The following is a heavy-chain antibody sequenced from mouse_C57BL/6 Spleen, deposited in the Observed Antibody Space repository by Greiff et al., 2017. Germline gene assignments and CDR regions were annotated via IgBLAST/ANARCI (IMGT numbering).Heavy chain of an antibody. Sequence: QVQLQQPGTELVKPGASVKLSCKASGYTFTSYWMHWVKQRPGQGLEWIGNINPSNGGTNYNEKFKSKATLTVDKSSSTAYMQLSSLTSEDAAVYYCAREGLLLRTFDYWGQGTTLTVSS. CDR1: GYTFTSYW. CDR3: AREGLLLRTFDY. J-gene: IGHJ2*01. D-gene: IGHD1-1*01. V-gene: IGHV1-53*01. CDR2: INPSNGGT.